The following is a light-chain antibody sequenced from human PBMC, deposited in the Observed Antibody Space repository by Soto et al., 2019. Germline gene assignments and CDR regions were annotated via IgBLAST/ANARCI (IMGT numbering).Light chain of an antibody. CDR3: QNYNGAPWT. CDR1: QSISSN. J-gene: IGKJ1*01. V-gene: IGKV1-39*01. Sequence: DIQMTQSPSSLSASVGDRVTITCRASQSISSNLNWYQQKPGKAPKLLIYTAASLQSGVPSRFSGSGSGTDFTLTIASLQLEDFATYYCQNYNGAPWTFGQGTKVEIK. CDR2: TAA.